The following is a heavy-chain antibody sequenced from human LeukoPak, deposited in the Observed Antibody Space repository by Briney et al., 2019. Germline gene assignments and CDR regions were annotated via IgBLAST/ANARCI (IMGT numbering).Heavy chain of an antibody. Sequence: PGGSLRLSCAASGFTFDDYAMHWVRQAPGKGLEWVSLISWDGGSTYYADSVKGRFTISRDNSKNSLYLQMNSLRAEDTALYYCAKDLRYYDILTGYHYYYYGMDVWGKGTTVTVSS. D-gene: IGHD3-9*01. CDR3: AKDLRYYDILTGYHYYYYGMDV. J-gene: IGHJ6*04. V-gene: IGHV3-43D*04. CDR2: ISWDGGST. CDR1: GFTFDDYA.